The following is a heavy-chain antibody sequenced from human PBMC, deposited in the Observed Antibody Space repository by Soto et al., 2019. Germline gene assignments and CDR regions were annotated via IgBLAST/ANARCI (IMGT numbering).Heavy chain of an antibody. CDR1: GFTVSNIY. J-gene: IGHJ3*02. Sequence: EVQLVESGGGLIQPGGSLRLSCAASGFTVSNIYMSWVRQAPGKGLEWVSVIYSGGYTYYADSVKGRFTISRDNSKNTLYLQMNSLRAEDTAVYYCAKGMDSSGYYGEAFDIWGQGTMVTVSS. V-gene: IGHV3-53*01. CDR3: AKGMDSSGYYGEAFDI. CDR2: IYSGGYT. D-gene: IGHD3-22*01.